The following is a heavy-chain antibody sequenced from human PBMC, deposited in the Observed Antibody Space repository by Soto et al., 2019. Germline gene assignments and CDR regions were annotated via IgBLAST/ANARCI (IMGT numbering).Heavy chain of an antibody. CDR3: ARDGDYYDSSGVFDY. CDR2: INPNSGGT. D-gene: IGHD3-22*01. V-gene: IGHV1-2*04. Sequence: QVQLVQSGAEVKKPGASVKVSCKASGYTFTGYYMHWVRQAPGQGLEWMGWINPNSGGTNYAQKFQGWVTMTRDTSISTAYMELSRLRSDDTAVYYCARDGDYYDSSGVFDYWGQGTLVTVSS. CDR1: GYTFTGYY. J-gene: IGHJ4*02.